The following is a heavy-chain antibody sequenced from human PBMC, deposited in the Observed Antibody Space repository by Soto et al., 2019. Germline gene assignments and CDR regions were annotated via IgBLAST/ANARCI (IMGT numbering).Heavy chain of an antibody. CDR2: IWYDGSNK. CDR1: GFTFSSYG. J-gene: IGHJ4*02. Sequence: GGSLRLSCAASGFTFSSYGMHWVRQAPGKGLEWVAVIWYDGSNKYYADSVKGRFTISRDNSKNTLYLQMNSLRAEDTAVYYCARASIGWENFDYWGQGTLVTVSS. D-gene: IGHD6-19*01. V-gene: IGHV3-33*01. CDR3: ARASIGWENFDY.